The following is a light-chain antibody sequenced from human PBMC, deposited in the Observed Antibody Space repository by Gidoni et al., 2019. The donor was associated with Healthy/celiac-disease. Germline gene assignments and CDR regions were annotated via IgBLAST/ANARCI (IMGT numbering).Light chain of an antibody. Sequence: EIVLTQFPGTLSLSPGEIATLSCSASQSVSSSYLACYQQKPGQDPRLLIYGASSRATGIPDRFSGSGSGTDFTLTISRLEPEDFAVYYCQQYGSSPMYTFGQGTKLEIK. J-gene: IGKJ2*01. V-gene: IGKV3-20*01. CDR2: GAS. CDR3: QQYGSSPMYT. CDR1: QSVSSSY.